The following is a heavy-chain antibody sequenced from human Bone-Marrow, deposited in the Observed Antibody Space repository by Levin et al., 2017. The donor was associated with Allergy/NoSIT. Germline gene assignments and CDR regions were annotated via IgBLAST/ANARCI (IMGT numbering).Heavy chain of an antibody. V-gene: IGHV4-38-2*01. Sequence: SETLSLTCAVSGYSISSDYYWGWIRQPPGEGLEWLGNIYHSGSTYYNPSLKSRVTISVDTSKNQFSLKVTSVTAADTAVYYCARTLGYCSGDSCYFYFDYWGRGTLVTVSS. CDR3: ARTLGYCSGDSCYFYFDY. CDR1: GYSISSDYY. CDR2: IYHSGST. J-gene: IGHJ4*02. D-gene: IGHD2-15*01.